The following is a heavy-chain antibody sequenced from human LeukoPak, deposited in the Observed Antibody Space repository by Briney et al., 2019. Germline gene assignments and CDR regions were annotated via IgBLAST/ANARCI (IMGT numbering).Heavy chain of an antibody. CDR3: ARDKLAGYYYGMDV. Sequence: SETLSLTCTVSGGSVSSGSYYWSWIRQPPGKGLEWIGYIYYSGSTNYNPSLKSRVTISVDTSKNQFSLKLSSVTAADTAMYYCARDKLAGYYYGMDVWGQGTTVTVSS. J-gene: IGHJ6*02. D-gene: IGHD3-3*02. V-gene: IGHV4-61*01. CDR2: IYYSGST. CDR1: GGSVSSGSYY.